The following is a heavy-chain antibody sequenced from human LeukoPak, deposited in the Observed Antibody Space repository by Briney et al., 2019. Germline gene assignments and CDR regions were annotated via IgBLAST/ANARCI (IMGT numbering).Heavy chain of an antibody. Sequence: SGGSLRLSCAASGFTFSSSDMHWVRQAPGKGLEWVAVIWSDGRRENYADSVKGRFTISRDNSNNTVYLQMNSLRAEDTAVYYCAKRPGGRNKEIDYWGQGTLVTVSS. CDR1: GFTFSSSD. V-gene: IGHV3-33*06. CDR3: AKRPGGRNKEIDY. CDR2: IWSDGRRE. D-gene: IGHD4-23*01. J-gene: IGHJ4*02.